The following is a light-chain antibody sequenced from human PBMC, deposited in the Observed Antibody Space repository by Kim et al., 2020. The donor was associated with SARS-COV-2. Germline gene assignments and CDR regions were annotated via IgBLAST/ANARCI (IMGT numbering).Light chain of an antibody. CDR3: QQYGSSLKT. CDR2: DAS. J-gene: IGKJ1*01. V-gene: IGKV3D-20*01. CDR1: QSVSSNY. Sequence: SQGERASLSGGASQSVSSNYIAGYQQKPGLAPRILIYDASSRATGIPDRFSGSGSGTDLTLTISRLEPEDFAVYYCQQYGSSLKTFGQGTKVDIK.